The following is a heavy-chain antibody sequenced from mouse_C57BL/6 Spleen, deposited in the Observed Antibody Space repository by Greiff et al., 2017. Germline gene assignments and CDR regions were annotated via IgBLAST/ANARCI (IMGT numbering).Heavy chain of an antibody. Sequence: QVQLKQPGAELVKPGASVKLSCKASGYTFTSYWMHWVKQRPGQGLEWIGMIHPNSGSTNYNEKFKSKATLTVDKSSSTAYMQLSSLTSEDSAVYYCAEGGTSGFAYWGQGTLVTVSA. J-gene: IGHJ3*01. CDR1: GYTFTSYW. CDR3: AEGGTSGFAY. D-gene: IGHD3-3*01. CDR2: IHPNSGST. V-gene: IGHV1-64*01.